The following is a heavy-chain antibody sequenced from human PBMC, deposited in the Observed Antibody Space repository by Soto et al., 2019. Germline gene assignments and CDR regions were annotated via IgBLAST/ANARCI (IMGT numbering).Heavy chain of an antibody. Sequence: QLQLQESGPGLVKPSETLSLTCTVSGGSISSSSYYWGWIRQPPGKGLEWIGSIYYSGSTYYNPSLMSRITISVDTSNIQFSLYLSSVTSADTAVYYCARQDGSSGYYYSGDYGMDVWGQGTTVTVSS. CDR2: IYYSGST. CDR1: GGSISSSSYY. J-gene: IGHJ6*02. D-gene: IGHD3-22*01. CDR3: ARQDGSSGYYYSGDYGMDV. V-gene: IGHV4-39*01.